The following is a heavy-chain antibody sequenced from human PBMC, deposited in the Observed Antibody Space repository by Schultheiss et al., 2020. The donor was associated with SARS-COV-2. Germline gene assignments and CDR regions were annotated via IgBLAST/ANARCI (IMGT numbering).Heavy chain of an antibody. D-gene: IGHD3-10*01. J-gene: IGHJ6*02. CDR1: GYTSTNYD. CDR2: MNPNSGNT. Sequence: ASVKVSCKASGYTSTNYDINWVRQATGQGLEWMGWMNPNSGNTGYAQKFQGRVTMTRNTSISTAYMELSSLRSEDTAVYYCARGVHYGSGSWAYYYYCMDVWGQGTTVTVSS. CDR3: ARGVHYGSGSWAYYYYCMDV. V-gene: IGHV1-8*01.